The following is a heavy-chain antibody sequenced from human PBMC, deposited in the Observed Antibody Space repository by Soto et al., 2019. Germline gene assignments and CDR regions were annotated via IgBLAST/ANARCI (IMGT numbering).Heavy chain of an antibody. CDR2: IYYSGST. D-gene: IGHD1-26*01. J-gene: IGHJ6*02. V-gene: IGHV4-59*01. CDR1: GGSISSYY. Sequence: SETLSLTCTVSGGSISSYYWSWIRRPPLKVLEWIGYIYYSGSTNYNPSLKSRVNISVDTSKNQFSLKLSSVTAADTAVYYCARVTTHSQWELLRNYYYYGMDVWGQGTTVTVSS. CDR3: ARVTTHSQWELLRNYYYYGMDV.